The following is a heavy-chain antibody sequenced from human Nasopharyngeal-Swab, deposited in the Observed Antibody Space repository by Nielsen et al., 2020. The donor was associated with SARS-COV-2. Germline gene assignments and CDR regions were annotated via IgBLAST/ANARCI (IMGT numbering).Heavy chain of an antibody. V-gene: IGHV1-8*01. D-gene: IGHD3-22*01. Sequence: ASVKVSCKASGYTFTSYDINWVRQATGQGLEWMGWMNPNSGNTGYAQKFQGRVTMTRNTSISTAYMELSSLRSEDTAVCYCARDYLWSSGYVFDYWGQGTLVTVSS. J-gene: IGHJ4*02. CDR1: GYTFTSYD. CDR3: ARDYLWSSGYVFDY. CDR2: MNPNSGNT.